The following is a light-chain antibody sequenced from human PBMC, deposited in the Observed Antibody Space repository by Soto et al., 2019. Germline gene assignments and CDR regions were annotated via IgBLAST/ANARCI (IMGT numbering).Light chain of an antibody. CDR3: QQRSNWPQGIT. CDR2: GAS. J-gene: IGKJ5*01. Sequence: ELVLTQSPGTLALSPGERATLSCRASQSVSSSYLTWYQQTFGKAPRLLIYGASSRATGIPDRFSGSGSGKDFTRNISRLETEDVAGYYGQQRSNWPQGITVGQGTRLEIK. CDR1: QSVSSSY. V-gene: IGKV3D-20*02.